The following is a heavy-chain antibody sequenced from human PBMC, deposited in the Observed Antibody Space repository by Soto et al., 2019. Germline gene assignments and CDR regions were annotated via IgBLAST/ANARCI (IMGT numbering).Heavy chain of an antibody. CDR2: ISSSSSYI. V-gene: IGHV3-21*01. CDR1: GFTFSSYS. Sequence: GGSLRLSCAASGFTFSSYSMNWVRQAPGKGLEWVLSISSSSSYIYYADSVKGRFTISRDNAKNSLYLQMNSLRAEDTAVYYCARPPRGYYYGMDVWGQGTTVTVSS. J-gene: IGHJ6*02. CDR3: ARPPRGYYYGMDV. D-gene: IGHD3-10*01.